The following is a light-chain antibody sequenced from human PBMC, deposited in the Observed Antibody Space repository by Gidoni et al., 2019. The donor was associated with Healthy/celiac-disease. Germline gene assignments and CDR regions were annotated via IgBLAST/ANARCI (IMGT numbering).Light chain of an antibody. CDR3: MQALQTPLT. J-gene: IGKJ5*01. Sequence: DIVMTQSPLSLPVTPGEPASISCRSSQSLLASNGYNYLDLYLQKPGQSPQLLIYLGSNRASGVPDRFSGSGSGTDFTLKISRVEAEDVGVYYCMQALQTPLTFGQGTRLEIK. CDR2: LGS. V-gene: IGKV2-28*01. CDR1: QSLLASNGYNY.